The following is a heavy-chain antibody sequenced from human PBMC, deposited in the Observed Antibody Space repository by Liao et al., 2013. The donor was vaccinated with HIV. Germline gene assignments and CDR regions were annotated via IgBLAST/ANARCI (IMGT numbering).Heavy chain of an antibody. Sequence: QVQLHQWGAGLLKPSETLSLTCAVSGGSISSGAYSWSWIRQPPGKGLEWIGYIYHSGSTYYNPSLKSRVTMSVDRSKNQFSLKLSSVTAADTAVYYCARAGSGAFDIWGQGTMVTVSS. CDR3: ARAGSGAFDI. CDR2: IYHSGST. CDR1: GGSISSGAYS. J-gene: IGHJ3*02. V-gene: IGHV4-30-2*01. D-gene: IGHD3-10*01.